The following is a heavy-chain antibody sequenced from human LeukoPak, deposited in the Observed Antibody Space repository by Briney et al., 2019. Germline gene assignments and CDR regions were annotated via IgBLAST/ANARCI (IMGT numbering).Heavy chain of an antibody. J-gene: IGHJ4*02. CDR3: ARALYSMTTVTTEYWFDY. D-gene: IGHD4-17*01. V-gene: IGHV4-30-4*01. CDR2: IYYSGST. CDR1: GVSISSGRYY. Sequence: SETLSLTCTVSGVSISSGRYYWSWIRQPPGKGLEWIGYIYYSGSTYYNPSLQSRVIISVDTSKNQFSLKLTSVTAADTAVYYCARALYSMTTVTTEYWFDYWGQGTLVTVSS.